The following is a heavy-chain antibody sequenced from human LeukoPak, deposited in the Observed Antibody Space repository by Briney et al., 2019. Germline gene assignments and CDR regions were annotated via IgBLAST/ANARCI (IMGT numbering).Heavy chain of an antibody. Sequence: PGGSLRLSCAASGFTFSTFWMTWVRQAPGKGLEWVSGISGSGDNTYYADSVKGRFTVSRDISKNTLYLQMNSLRDEDTAIYYCANYRSSSSHYWGQGTLVTVSS. CDR1: GFTFSTFW. D-gene: IGHD6-6*01. J-gene: IGHJ4*02. V-gene: IGHV3-23*01. CDR2: ISGSGDNT. CDR3: ANYRSSSSHY.